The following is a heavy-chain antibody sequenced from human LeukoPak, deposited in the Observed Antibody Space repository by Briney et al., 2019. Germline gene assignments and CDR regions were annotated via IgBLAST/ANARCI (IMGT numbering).Heavy chain of an antibody. D-gene: IGHD7-27*01. Sequence: TLSLTCAVSGGSISSGGYSWSWIRQPPGKGLEWIGYIYHSGSTYYNPSLKSRVTISVDRSKNQFSLKLSSVTAADTAVYYCAARLTGDRYYYYYGMDVWGQGTTVTVSS. CDR2: IYHSGST. J-gene: IGHJ6*02. CDR3: AARLTGDRYYYYYGMDV. V-gene: IGHV4-30-2*01. CDR1: GGSISSGGYS.